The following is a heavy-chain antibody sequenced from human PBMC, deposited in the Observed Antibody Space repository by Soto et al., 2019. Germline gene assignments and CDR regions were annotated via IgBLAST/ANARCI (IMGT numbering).Heavy chain of an antibody. V-gene: IGHV4-34*01. CDR2: VNHGGEA. CDR3: ARGRTGLFCSRNKCPGNWFDP. Sequence: SETLSLTCGVYGGSFRNYYWIWVRQPPGKGLEWIGEVNHGGEATYNPSLQSRITISLDTSNNQFSLKMTSVTAADTAVYYCARGRTGLFCSRNKCPGNWFDPWGQGTLVTVSS. CDR1: GGSFRNYY. J-gene: IGHJ5*02. D-gene: IGHD2-2*01.